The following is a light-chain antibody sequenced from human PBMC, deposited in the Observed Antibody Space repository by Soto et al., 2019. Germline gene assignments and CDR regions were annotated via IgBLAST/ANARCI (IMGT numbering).Light chain of an antibody. CDR2: DAS. CDR1: QAISSA. J-gene: IGKJ3*01. Sequence: ANQSTQSPSSLSASVGDRVTITCRASQAISSALAWYQQKPGKPPKLLIYDASTLQSGVPSRFSGTASGTDFTLTINSLQPEDFATYYCQQFNNWPVTFGPGTKVDIK. CDR3: QQFNNWPVT. V-gene: IGKV1D-13*01.